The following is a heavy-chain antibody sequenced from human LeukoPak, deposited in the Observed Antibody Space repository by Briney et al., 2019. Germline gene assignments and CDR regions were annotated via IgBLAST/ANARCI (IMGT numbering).Heavy chain of an antibody. Sequence: SSVKVSCKASGYTFTKYDISWVRQAPGQGLEWMGWISTYNGNTNHAQKLQGRVTMTTDTSTSTAYMELRSLRSDDTAVYYCARDGWFGDLDAFDIWGQGTMVIVSS. J-gene: IGHJ3*02. D-gene: IGHD3-10*01. CDR3: ARDGWFGDLDAFDI. CDR1: GYTFTKYD. CDR2: ISTYNGNT. V-gene: IGHV1-18*01.